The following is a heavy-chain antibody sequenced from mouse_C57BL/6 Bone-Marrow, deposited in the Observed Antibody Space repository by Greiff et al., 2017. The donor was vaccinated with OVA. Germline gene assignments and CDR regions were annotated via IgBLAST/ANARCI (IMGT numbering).Heavy chain of an antibody. V-gene: IGHV5-17*01. CDR3: ARRDDYDWFAY. J-gene: IGHJ3*01. D-gene: IGHD2-4*01. CDR2: ISSGSSTI. CDR1: GFTFSDYG. Sequence: EVQLKESGGGLVKPGGSLKLSCAASGFTFSDYGMHWVRQAPEKGLEWVAYISSGSSTIYYADTVKGRFTISRDNAKNTLFLQMTSLRSEDTAMYYCARRDDYDWFAYWGQGTLVTVSA.